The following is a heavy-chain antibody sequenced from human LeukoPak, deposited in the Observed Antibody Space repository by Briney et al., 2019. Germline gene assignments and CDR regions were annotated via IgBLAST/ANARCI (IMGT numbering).Heavy chain of an antibody. CDR1: GYSISSGYY. V-gene: IGHV4-38-2*02. Sequence: SETLSLTCTVSGYSISSGYYWGWIRQPPGKGLEWIGSIYHSGSTYYNPSLKSRVTISVDTSKNQFSLKLSSVTAADTAVYYCARAPGIAAAGTGWFDPWGQGTLVTVSS. D-gene: IGHD6-13*01. J-gene: IGHJ5*02. CDR2: IYHSGST. CDR3: ARAPGIAAAGTGWFDP.